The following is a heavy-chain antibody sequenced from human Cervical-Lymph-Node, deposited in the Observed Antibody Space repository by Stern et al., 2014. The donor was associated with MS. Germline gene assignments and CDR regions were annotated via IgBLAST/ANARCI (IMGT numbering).Heavy chain of an antibody. J-gene: IGHJ4*02. Sequence: EVQLVQSGAEVKKPGESLKLSCTLSGYSFTTYYIAWVRQMPGKGLEWMGFICPYDSDTTSRPSFQAKVTISADKPITPAYLQWTSLRASDTSMYCCARHVQGFDYWGQGTLVTVSS. CDR3: ARHVQGFDY. V-gene: IGHV5-51*04. CDR1: GYSFTTYY. CDR2: ICPYDSDT.